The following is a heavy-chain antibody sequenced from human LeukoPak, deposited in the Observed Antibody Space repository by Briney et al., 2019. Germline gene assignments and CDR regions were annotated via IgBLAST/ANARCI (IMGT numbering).Heavy chain of an antibody. CDR3: ATDQGYGSGSYYWFDP. J-gene: IGHJ5*02. D-gene: IGHD3-10*01. CDR2: IKSKTDGGIT. V-gene: IGHV3-15*01. CDR1: GFTFSNAW. Sequence: GGSLRLSCAASGFTFSNAWMSWVRQAPGKGLEWVGRIKSKTDGGITDYAAPVKDRFTSSRDDSKNTMYLQMNSLKTEDTAVYYCATDQGYGSGSYYWFDPWGQGTLVTVSS.